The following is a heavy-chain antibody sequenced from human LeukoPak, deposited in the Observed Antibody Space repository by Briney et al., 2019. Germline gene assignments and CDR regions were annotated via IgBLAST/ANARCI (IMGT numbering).Heavy chain of an antibody. CDR2: IHYTGSA. D-gene: IGHD1-1*01. CDR1: GGSISGYY. CDR3: ARGNSGPEY. J-gene: IGHJ4*02. V-gene: IGHV4-59*01. Sequence: SETLSLTCTVSGGSISGYYWSWIRQSPGKGLEWIGYIHYTGSANYHPSLISRVTISIDTSKNQSSLNLRSVTTADTAMDYCARGNSGPEYWGQGTLVTVSS.